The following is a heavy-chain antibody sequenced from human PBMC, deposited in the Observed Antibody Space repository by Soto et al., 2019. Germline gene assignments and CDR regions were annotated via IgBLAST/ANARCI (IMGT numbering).Heavy chain of an antibody. CDR3: ARGRPRGGYLYYMDV. D-gene: IGHD5-12*01. CDR1: GGSFSGYY. J-gene: IGHJ6*03. Sequence: QVQLQQWGAGLLKPSETLSLTCAVYGGSFSGYYWSWIRQPPGKGLEWIGEINHSGSTNYNPSLTSRVTISVDTSKNQFSLKLSSVTAADTAVYYCARGRPRGGYLYYMDVWGKGTTVTVSS. CDR2: INHSGST. V-gene: IGHV4-34*01.